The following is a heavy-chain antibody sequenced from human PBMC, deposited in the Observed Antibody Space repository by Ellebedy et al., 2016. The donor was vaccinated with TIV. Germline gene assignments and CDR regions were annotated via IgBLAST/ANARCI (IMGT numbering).Heavy chain of an antibody. Sequence: AASVKVSCKASGYTFSGYYMHWVRQAPGQGLEWMGWVNPNTGGTNYAQKFQGRVTMTRDTSISTAYMELSRLRSDDTAVYYCARPIEVAGVFGMDVWGQGTTVTVSS. D-gene: IGHD6-19*01. CDR2: VNPNTGGT. CDR1: GYTFSGYY. J-gene: IGHJ6*02. CDR3: ARPIEVAGVFGMDV. V-gene: IGHV1-2*02.